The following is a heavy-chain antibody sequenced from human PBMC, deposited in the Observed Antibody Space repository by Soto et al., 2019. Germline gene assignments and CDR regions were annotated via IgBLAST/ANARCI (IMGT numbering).Heavy chain of an antibody. CDR2: MSYDSSTE. D-gene: IGHD6-13*01. V-gene: IGHV3-30*09. CDR3: ASPYSRNWLFGAFAL. CDR1: GFTFSTFP. J-gene: IGHJ4*03. Sequence: QGLLVQSGGGVVQPGRSLRLSCEASGFTFSTFPMHWVRQAPGKGLEWVAIMSYDSSTEYYVDTVKGRFAISRDNSKNTLSLLMNCLRPEDTALYYCASPYSRNWLFGAFALWGQGTLVTVPS.